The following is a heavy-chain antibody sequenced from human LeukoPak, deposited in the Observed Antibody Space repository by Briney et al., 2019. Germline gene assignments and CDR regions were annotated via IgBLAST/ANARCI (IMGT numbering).Heavy chain of an antibody. D-gene: IGHD3-10*01. CDR2: VSSDGGTK. Sequence: PGGPLRLSCTASKFTFSNYGMQWVRQAPGKGLEWVAVVSSDGGTKYYADSVEGRFTISRDNSRNTMYLQMDSLRAEDTAVYYCAKEYDSGGYGANFDYWGQGTLVTVSS. V-gene: IGHV3-30*18. CDR3: AKEYDSGGYGANFDY. J-gene: IGHJ4*02. CDR1: KFTFSNYG.